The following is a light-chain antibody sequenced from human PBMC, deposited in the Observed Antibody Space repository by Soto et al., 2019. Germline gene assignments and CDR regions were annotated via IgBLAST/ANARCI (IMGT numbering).Light chain of an antibody. J-gene: IGKJ1*01. CDR2: GAS. V-gene: IGKV3-15*01. Sequence: EIVMTQSPATLSVSPGERATLSCRASQSVSSNLAWYQQRPGQAPRLLIYGASTRATGIPARFSGIWSGTEFTLTVSSLQSEDFAVYYCQQYKNWWTFGQGTKV. CDR1: QSVSSN. CDR3: QQYKNWWT.